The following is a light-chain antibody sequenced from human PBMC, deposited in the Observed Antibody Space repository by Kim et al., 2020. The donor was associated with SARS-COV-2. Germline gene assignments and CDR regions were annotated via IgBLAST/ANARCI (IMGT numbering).Light chain of an antibody. J-gene: IGLJ2*01. CDR1: SLRSYY. V-gene: IGLV3-19*01. CDR2: GKD. CDR3: NSRDTSDNHLVV. Sequence: SSELTQDPAVSVALGQTIRITCQGDSLRSYYASWYQQKPGQAPVLVIYGKDNRPSGIPDRFSGSSSGNTASLTITGTQAEDEADYYCNSRDTSDNHLVVI.